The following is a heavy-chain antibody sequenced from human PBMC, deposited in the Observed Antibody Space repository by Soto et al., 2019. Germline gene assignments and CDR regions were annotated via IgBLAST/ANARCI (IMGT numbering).Heavy chain of an antibody. V-gene: IGHV4-59*01. J-gene: IGHJ4*02. CDR2: IYYSGST. CDR1: DGSISSYY. D-gene: IGHD4-17*01. Sequence: SETLSLTCTVSDGSISSYYWSWIRQPPGKGLEWIGYIYYSGSTNYNPSLKSRVTISVDTSKNQFSLKLSSVTAADTAVYYCANYPTTVTSDYWGQGTLVTVSS. CDR3: ANYPTTVTSDY.